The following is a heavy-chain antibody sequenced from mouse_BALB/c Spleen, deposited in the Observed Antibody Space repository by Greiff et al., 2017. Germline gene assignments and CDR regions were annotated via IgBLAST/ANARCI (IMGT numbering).Heavy chain of an antibody. J-gene: IGHJ1*01. CDR3: TRCGTIGGFDV. D-gene: IGHD1-1*02. Sequence: LQQPGSELVRPGASVKLSCKASGYTFTSYWMHWVKQRHGQGLEWIGNIYPGSGSTNYDEKFKSKGTLTVDTSSSTAYMHLSSLTSEDSAVYYCTRCGTIGGFDVWGAGTTVTVSS. V-gene: IGHV1S22*01. CDR2: IYPGSGST. CDR1: GYTFTSYW.